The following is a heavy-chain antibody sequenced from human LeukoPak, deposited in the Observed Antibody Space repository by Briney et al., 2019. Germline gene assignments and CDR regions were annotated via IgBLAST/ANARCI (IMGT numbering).Heavy chain of an antibody. J-gene: IGHJ4*02. Sequence: ASVKVSCKASGYTFTSYDINWVRQATGQGLEWMGWMNPNSGNTGYAQKFQGRVTITRNTSISTAYMELSSLRSEDTAVYYCVEDSSGYYYLNWGQETLVTVSS. V-gene: IGHV1-8*03. CDR1: GYTFTSYD. D-gene: IGHD3-22*01. CDR2: MNPNSGNT. CDR3: VEDSSGYYYLN.